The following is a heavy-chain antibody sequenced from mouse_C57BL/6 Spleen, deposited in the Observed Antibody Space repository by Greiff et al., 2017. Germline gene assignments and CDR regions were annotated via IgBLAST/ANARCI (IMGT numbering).Heavy chain of an antibody. Sequence: EVQRVESGGDLVKPGGSLKLSCAASGFTFSSYGMSWVRQTPDKRLEWVATISSGGSYTYYPDSVKGRFTISRDNAKNTLYLQMSSLKSEDTAMYYCARDSVDGYPAWFAYWGQGTLVTVSA. V-gene: IGHV5-6*01. CDR1: GFTFSSYG. CDR2: ISSGGSYT. CDR3: ARDSVDGYPAWFAY. D-gene: IGHD2-3*01. J-gene: IGHJ3*01.